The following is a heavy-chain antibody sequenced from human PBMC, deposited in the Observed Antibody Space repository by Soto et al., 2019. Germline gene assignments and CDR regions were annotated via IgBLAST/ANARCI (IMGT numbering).Heavy chain of an antibody. J-gene: IGHJ2*01. Sequence: EVQLLESGGGLVQPGGSLRLSCAASGFTFSSYAMSWVRQAPGKGLEWVSAISGSGGSTYYADSVKGRFTISRDNSKNTVYRQMNSLRAEDTAVYYCAKAYLDWLLESYWYFDLWGRGTLVTVSS. CDR3: AKAYLDWLLESYWYFDL. V-gene: IGHV3-23*01. D-gene: IGHD3-9*01. CDR1: GFTFSSYA. CDR2: ISGSGGST.